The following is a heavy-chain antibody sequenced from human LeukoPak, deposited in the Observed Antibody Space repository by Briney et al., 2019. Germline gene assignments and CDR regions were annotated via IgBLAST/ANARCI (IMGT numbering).Heavy chain of an antibody. CDR2: IIPILGIA. CDR1: GGTFSSYA. CDR3: ARGRGIAAAGTGDEYFQH. J-gene: IGHJ1*01. V-gene: IGHV1-69*10. D-gene: IGHD6-13*01. Sequence: SVKVSCKASGGTFSSYAISWVRQAPGQGLEWMGGIIPILGIANYAQKFQGRVTITADKSTSTAYMELSSLRSEDTAVYYCARGRGIAAAGTGDEYFQHWGQGTLVTVSS.